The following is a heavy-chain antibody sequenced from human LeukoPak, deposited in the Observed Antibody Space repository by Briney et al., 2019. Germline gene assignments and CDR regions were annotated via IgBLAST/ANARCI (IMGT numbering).Heavy chain of an antibody. CDR1: GFTFSSYA. Sequence: TGGSLRLSCAASGFTFSSYAVSWVRQAPGKGLEWVSAISGSGGSTYHADSVKGRFTISRDNSKNTLYLQMNSLRAEDTAVYYCAKGGAAAGTSDYWGQGTLVTVSS. D-gene: IGHD6-13*01. J-gene: IGHJ4*02. V-gene: IGHV3-23*01. CDR2: ISGSGGST. CDR3: AKGGAAAGTSDY.